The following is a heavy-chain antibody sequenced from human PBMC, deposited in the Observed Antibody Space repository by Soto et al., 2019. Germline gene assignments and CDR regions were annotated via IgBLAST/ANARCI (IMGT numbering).Heavy chain of an antibody. D-gene: IGHD3-10*01. CDR2: IYYSGST. CDR3: ARGYYGSENGGYCFDY. V-gene: IGHV4-61*01. J-gene: IGHJ4*02. CDR1: GGSVSSGSHY. Sequence: PSETLSLTCTVSGGSVSSGSHYWSWIRQPPGKGLEWIGYIYYSGSTNYNPSLKSRVIISVDTSKNQFSLNLSSVTAADTAVYYCARGYYGSENGGYCFDYWGQGTLVTVSS.